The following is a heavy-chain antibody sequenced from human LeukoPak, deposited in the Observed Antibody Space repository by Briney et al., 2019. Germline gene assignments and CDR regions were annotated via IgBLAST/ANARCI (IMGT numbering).Heavy chain of an antibody. CDR1: GFTFSTSA. D-gene: IGHD1-1*01. V-gene: IGHV3-21*01. CDR2: ISPTGGAT. Sequence: PGGSLRLSCAASGFTFSTSAMNWVRQAPGRGLEWVSSISPTGGATFYAASLRGRIIISRDNAKNSLFLQMNSLTAEDTALYFCATGIRERGFDYWGQGTLVTVSS. J-gene: IGHJ4*02. CDR3: ATGIRERGFDY.